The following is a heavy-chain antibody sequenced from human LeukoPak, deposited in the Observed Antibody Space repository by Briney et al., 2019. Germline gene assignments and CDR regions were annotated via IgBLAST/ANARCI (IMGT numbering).Heavy chain of an antibody. Sequence: GGSLRLSCAASGFTFSSYAMSWVRQAPGKGLEWVSIISGSGGSKYYADSVKGRFTISRDNSKNTLYPQMNSLRAEDTAVYYCAKSHNNWFDPWGQGTLVTVSS. CDR1: GFTFSSYA. CDR3: AKSHNNWFDP. J-gene: IGHJ5*02. CDR2: ISGSGGSK. V-gene: IGHV3-23*01.